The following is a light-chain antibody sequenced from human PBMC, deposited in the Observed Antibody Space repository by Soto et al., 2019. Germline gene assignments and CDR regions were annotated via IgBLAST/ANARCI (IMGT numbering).Light chain of an antibody. CDR3: QQSYSTPRT. J-gene: IGKJ2*02. CDR1: QSISTY. CDR2: AAS. Sequence: DIQMTQSPSSITASVGDRVRSTCRASQSISTYLNWYQQKVGKAPKLLIYAASSLQRGVPSRFSGSGSGTDFTLTISTLQPEDFATYYCQQSYSTPRTFGQGTKLEIK. V-gene: IGKV1-39*01.